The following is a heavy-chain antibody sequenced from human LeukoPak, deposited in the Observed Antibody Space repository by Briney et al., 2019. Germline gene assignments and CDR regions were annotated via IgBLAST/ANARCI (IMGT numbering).Heavy chain of an antibody. V-gene: IGHV3-21*01. CDR1: GFIVNDFD. CDR3: ARGNYDLAYDP. D-gene: IGHD3-3*01. J-gene: IGHJ5*02. Sequence: GGSLRLSCAASGFIVNDFDMNWVRQAPGKGLEWVSYLSTSGSYIHYADSVKGRFTISRDAGKNSLYLQLDSLTVEDTAVYFCARGNYDLAYDPWGQGTLVTVSS. CDR2: LSTSGSYI.